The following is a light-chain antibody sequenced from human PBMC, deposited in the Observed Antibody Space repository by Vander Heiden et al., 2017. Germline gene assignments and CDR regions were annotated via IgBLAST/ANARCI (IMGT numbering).Light chain of an antibody. CDR1: QSLLHSNGYYY. V-gene: IGKV2-28*01. J-gene: IGKJ3*01. CDR3: MLAVRTPFT. CDR2: FGS. Sequence: VVTHSPLSLPVTPGEPASISCSSSQSLLHSNGYYYLDWYLQKPGQSPQLLIYFGSNRASGVPDRFSGSGSGTDFTLKISRVEAEDVGIYYCMLAVRTPFTFGPGTKVDIK.